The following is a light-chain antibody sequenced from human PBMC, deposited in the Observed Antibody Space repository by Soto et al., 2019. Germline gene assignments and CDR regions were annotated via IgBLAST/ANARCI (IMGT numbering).Light chain of an antibody. J-gene: IGKJ5*01. V-gene: IGKV1-9*01. Sequence: DIHLTHSPALPSASVVATVNIPRRASQGISSYLARYQQKPGKAPKLLIYAASTLQSGVPSRFSGSGSGTEFTLTISSLQPEDFATYYCQQLNSYPRFGQGTRLEI. CDR3: QQLNSYPR. CDR1: QGISSY. CDR2: AAS.